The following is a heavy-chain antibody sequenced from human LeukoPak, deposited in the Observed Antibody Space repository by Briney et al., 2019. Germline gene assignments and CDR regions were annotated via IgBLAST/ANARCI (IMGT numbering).Heavy chain of an antibody. J-gene: IGHJ3*02. V-gene: IGHV4-59*01. CDR2: IFYSGST. CDR3: ARDPTRGFDI. CDR1: GGSISSYY. Sequence: SETLSLTCTVSGGSISSYYWSWIRQPPGKGLEWIGYIFYSGSTNYNPSLKSRVTISVDTSKNQFSLKLSSVTAADTAVYYCARDPTRGFDIWGQGTMVIVSS.